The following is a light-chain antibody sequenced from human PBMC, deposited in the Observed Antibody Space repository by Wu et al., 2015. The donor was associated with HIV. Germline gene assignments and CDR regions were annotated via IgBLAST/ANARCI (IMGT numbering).Light chain of an antibody. CDR1: QTISNW. CDR3: QQYNTYSRS. V-gene: IGKV1-5*03. CDR2: KAS. Sequence: DIQMTQSPSTLSASVGDRVTITCRASQTISNWLAWYQQKPGKAPKLLIYKASNLESGVPSRFSGSGSGTEFTLTISSLQPDDFATYYCQQYNTYSRSFGQGTKLE. J-gene: IGKJ2*03.